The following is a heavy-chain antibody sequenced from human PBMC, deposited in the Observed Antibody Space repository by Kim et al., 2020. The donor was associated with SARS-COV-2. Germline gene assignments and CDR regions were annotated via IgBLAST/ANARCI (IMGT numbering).Heavy chain of an antibody. Sequence: GGSLRLSCEASGFTVSSNYMSWVRQAPGKGLEWVSVIYSGGSTYYADSVKGRFTISRDNSKNTLYLQMNSLRAEDTAVYYCARGDYGDYVGGYYYYGMDAWGQGTTVTVSS. D-gene: IGHD4-17*01. CDR2: IYSGGST. J-gene: IGHJ6*02. CDR1: GFTVSSNY. CDR3: ARGDYGDYVGGYYYYGMDA. V-gene: IGHV3-53*01.